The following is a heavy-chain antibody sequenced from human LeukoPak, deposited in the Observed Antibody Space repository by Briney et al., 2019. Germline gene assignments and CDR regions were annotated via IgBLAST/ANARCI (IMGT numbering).Heavy chain of an antibody. J-gene: IGHJ6*02. CDR2: IYTSGST. V-gene: IGHV4-4*07. CDR1: GGSTSNYY. Sequence: PSETQSLTCTVSGGSTSNYYWNWIRQPAGKGLEWIGRIYTSGSTKYNPSLESRVAMSVDTSKNQLSLNLESVTAADTAVYYCAGELWTNRYQYYGMDVWGQGTTVTVSS. CDR3: AGELWTNRYQYYGMDV. D-gene: IGHD5-18*01.